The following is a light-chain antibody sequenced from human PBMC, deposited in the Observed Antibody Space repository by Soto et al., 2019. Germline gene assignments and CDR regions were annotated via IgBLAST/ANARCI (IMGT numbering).Light chain of an antibody. CDR3: MQGAHCPPWT. V-gene: IGKV2-30*01. CDR2: KVS. Sequence: DVVMTQSPLSLPVTLGQPASISCRSSQTLLGSDGNTYLNWFQQRPGESPRRLIYKVSNRDSGAPIRSXGGGSGAYFTLQISRVEAEDVGIYYCMQGAHCPPWTFGQGTKVEIK. J-gene: IGKJ1*01. CDR1: QTLLGSDGNTY.